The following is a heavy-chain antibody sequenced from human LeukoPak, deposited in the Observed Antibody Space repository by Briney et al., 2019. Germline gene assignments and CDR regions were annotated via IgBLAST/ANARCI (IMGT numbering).Heavy chain of an antibody. CDR3: AREFQTPITDYYYYGMDV. V-gene: IGHV3-30-3*01. CDR1: GFTFSSYA. CDR2: ISYDGSNK. Sequence: GGSLRLSCAASGFTFSSYAMHWVRQAPGKGLEWVAVISYDGSNKYYADSVKGRFTISRDNSKSTLYLQMNSLRAEDTAVYYCAREFQTPITDYYYYGMDVWGQGTTVTVSS. D-gene: IGHD3-10*01. J-gene: IGHJ6*02.